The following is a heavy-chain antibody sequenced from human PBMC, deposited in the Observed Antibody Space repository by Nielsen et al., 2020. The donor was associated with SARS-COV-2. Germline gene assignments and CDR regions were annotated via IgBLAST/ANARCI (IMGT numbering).Heavy chain of an antibody. CDR2: ISYDGSNK. CDR1: GFTFSSYG. D-gene: IGHD5-24*01. J-gene: IGHJ4*02. CDR3: AKDVRGWLQFGSDTKDY. Sequence: GESLKISCAASGFTFSSYGMHWVRQAPGKGLEWVAVISYDGSNKYYADSVKGRFTISRDNSKNTLFLQMNSLRAEDTAVYYCAKDVRGWLQFGSDTKDYWGQGTLVTVSS. V-gene: IGHV3-30*18.